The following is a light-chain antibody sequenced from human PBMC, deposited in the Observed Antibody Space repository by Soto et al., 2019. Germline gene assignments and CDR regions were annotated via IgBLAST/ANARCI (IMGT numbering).Light chain of an antibody. CDR1: QSISSW. Sequence: QMTQSASTVSASVGDRVTITCRASQSISSWLAWYQQKPGKAPKLLIYDASSLESGVPSRFSGSGSGTEFTLTISSLQPDDFATYYCQQYNSYLWTFGQGTKVDIK. CDR3: QQYNSYLWT. CDR2: DAS. V-gene: IGKV1-5*01. J-gene: IGKJ1*01.